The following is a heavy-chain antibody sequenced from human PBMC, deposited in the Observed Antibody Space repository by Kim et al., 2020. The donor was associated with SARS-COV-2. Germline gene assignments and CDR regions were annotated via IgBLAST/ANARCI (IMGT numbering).Heavy chain of an antibody. J-gene: IGHJ4*02. CDR2: SA. Sequence: SAYYADSVKGRFTNSRDNSKNTLYLQMNSLRAEDTAVYYCAILLPPFDYWGQGTLVTVSS. D-gene: IGHD1-26*01. V-gene: IGHV3-23*01. CDR3: AILLPPFDY.